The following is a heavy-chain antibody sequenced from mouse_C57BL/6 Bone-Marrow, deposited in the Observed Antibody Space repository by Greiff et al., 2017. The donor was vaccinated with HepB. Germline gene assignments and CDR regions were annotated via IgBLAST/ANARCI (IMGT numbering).Heavy chain of an antibody. CDR2: IWSGGST. CDR3: ARGRGYYETDFDY. Sequence: VQLQQSGPGLVQPSQSLSITCTVSGFSLTSYGVHWVRQSPGKGLEWLGVIWSGGSTDYNAAVISRLSISKDNSKSQVFFKMTSLQADDTAIYYCARGRGYYETDFDYWGQGTTLTVSS. D-gene: IGHD2-3*01. J-gene: IGHJ2*01. CDR1: GFSLTSYG. V-gene: IGHV2-2*01.